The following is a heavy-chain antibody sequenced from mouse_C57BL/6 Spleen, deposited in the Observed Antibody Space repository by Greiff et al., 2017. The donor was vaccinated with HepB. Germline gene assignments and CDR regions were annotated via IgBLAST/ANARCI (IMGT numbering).Heavy chain of an antibody. Sequence: VQLQQSGAELMKPGASVKLSCKATGYTFTGYWIEWVKQRPGHGLEWIGEILPGSGSTNDNEKFKGKATFTADTSSNTAYMQLSSLTTEDSAIYYCAGGSSYDYFDYWGQGTTLTVSS. V-gene: IGHV1-9*01. CDR2: ILPGSGST. J-gene: IGHJ2*01. CDR3: AGGSSYDYFDY. CDR1: GYTFTGYW. D-gene: IGHD1-1*01.